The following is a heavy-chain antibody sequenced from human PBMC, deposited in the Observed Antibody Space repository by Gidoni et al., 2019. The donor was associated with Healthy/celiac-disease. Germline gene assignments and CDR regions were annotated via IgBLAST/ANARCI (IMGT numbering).Heavy chain of an antibody. CDR2: IYTSGRT. CDR3: AREGNPYYDKSTLGLQH. CDR1: GGSISSGSYY. J-gene: IGHJ1*01. D-gene: IGHD3-22*01. V-gene: IGHV4-61*02. Sequence: QVQLQESAPGLVKPSQTLSLTCTVSGGSISSGSYYWSWIRQPAGKGLEWIGRIYTSGRTNYNPSLKSRVTISVDTSKNQFSLKLSSVTAADTAVYYCAREGNPYYDKSTLGLQHWGQGTLVTVSS.